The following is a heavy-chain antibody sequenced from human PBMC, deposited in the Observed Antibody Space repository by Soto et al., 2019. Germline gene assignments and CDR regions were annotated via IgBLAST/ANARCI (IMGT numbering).Heavy chain of an antibody. D-gene: IGHD2-2*01. CDR1: GGSFSDSY. V-gene: IGHV4-34*01. CDR2: INRSGAT. Sequence: QVQLQQWGAELLKPSETLSLTCGVYGGSFSDSYWSWIRQPPGKGLEWIGEINRSGATNYNPSLHSRVTIYXDXSXNXXSLKFTSVTVADTAVYYCARGRKYLLPPQSNWFDPCGHGTLVTVSS. CDR3: ARGRKYLLPPQSNWFDP. J-gene: IGHJ5*02.